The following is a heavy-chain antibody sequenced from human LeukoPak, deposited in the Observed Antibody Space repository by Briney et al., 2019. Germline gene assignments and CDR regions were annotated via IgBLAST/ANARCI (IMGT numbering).Heavy chain of an antibody. D-gene: IGHD5-24*01. CDR2: IYYSGST. CDR1: GDSISSSSYY. V-gene: IGHV4-39*07. CDR3: ARDGNTGEMATMNPLSYSFDY. Sequence: SETLSLTCTVSGDSISSSSYYWGWIRQPPGKGLEWIGSIYYSGSTYYNPSLKSRVTISVDTSKNQFSLKLSSVTAADTAVYYCARDGNTGEMATMNPLSYSFDYWGQGTLVTVSS. J-gene: IGHJ4*02.